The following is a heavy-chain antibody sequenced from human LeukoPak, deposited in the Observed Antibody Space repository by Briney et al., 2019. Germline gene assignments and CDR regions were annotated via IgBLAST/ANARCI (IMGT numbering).Heavy chain of an antibody. Sequence: GSLRLSCAASGFTFSSYDMHWVRQAPGKGLEWVAVTRYDGSNNYYADSVKGRFTISRDNSKNTLYLQMNSLRPEDTAVYYCAKDTGRRIFGVAYDAFDIWGQGTMVTVSS. J-gene: IGHJ3*02. V-gene: IGHV3-30*02. CDR3: AKDTGRRIFGVAYDAFDI. D-gene: IGHD3-3*01. CDR1: GFTFSSYD. CDR2: TRYDGSNN.